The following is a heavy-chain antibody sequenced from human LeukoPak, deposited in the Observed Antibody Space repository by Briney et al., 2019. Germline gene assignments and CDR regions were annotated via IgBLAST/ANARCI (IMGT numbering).Heavy chain of an antibody. D-gene: IGHD3-22*01. CDR2: IYYSGST. CDR1: GGSISSYY. V-gene: IGHV4-59*08. Sequence: SETLSLTCIVSGGSISSYYWSWIRQPPGKGLEWIGYIYYSGSTNYNPSLKSRVTISVDTSKNQFSLKLSSVTAADTAVYYCAGSYYDSSGYPDYWGQGTLVTVSS. J-gene: IGHJ4*02. CDR3: AGSYYDSSGYPDY.